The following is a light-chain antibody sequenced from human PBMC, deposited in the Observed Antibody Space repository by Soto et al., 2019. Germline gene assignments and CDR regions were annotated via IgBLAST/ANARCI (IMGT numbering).Light chain of an antibody. CDR2: HAS. J-gene: IGKJ5*01. Sequence: DIQMTQSPSTLSASVGDRVTIPCRASQSISSWLAWYQQKPGKAPKVLIYHASNLQSGVPSRFSGSGSGTEFTLTISSLQPDDFAVYYCEQYNNWPITFGQGTRLEIK. CDR3: EQYNNWPIT. CDR1: QSISSW. V-gene: IGKV1-5*01.